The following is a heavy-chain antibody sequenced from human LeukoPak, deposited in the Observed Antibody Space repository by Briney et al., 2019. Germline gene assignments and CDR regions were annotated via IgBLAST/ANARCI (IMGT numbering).Heavy chain of an antibody. Sequence: SETLSLTCTVSGGSISSYYWSWIRQPPGKGLEWIGYIYYSGSTNYNPSLKSRVTISVDTSKNQFSLKLSSVTAADTAVYYCARHRYYDFWSGPEFDHWGQGTLVTVSS. D-gene: IGHD3-3*01. CDR1: GGSISSYY. CDR2: IYYSGST. CDR3: ARHRYYDFWSGPEFDH. V-gene: IGHV4-59*08. J-gene: IGHJ4*02.